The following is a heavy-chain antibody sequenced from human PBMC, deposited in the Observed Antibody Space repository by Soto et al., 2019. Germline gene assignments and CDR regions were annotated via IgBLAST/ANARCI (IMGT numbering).Heavy chain of an antibody. J-gene: IGHJ6*01. CDR2: IVPSVPVT. CDR3: AREVGAGGPDIGYYYFAMDV. CDR1: GGSISSHA. D-gene: IGHD3-22*01. V-gene: IGHV1-69*17. Sequence: QVQLVQSGAEVKKPGASVKVSCKASGGSISSHAICWVRQAPGQGLEWMGGIVPSVPVTNYAQSFEGRVTVTADQSTNTVHMELTSLRIEDTAVYFCAREVGAGGPDIGYYYFAMDVWGQGTPVTVSS.